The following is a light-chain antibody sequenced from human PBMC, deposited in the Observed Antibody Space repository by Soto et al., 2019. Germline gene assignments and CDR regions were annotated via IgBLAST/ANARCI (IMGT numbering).Light chain of an antibody. J-gene: IGLJ2*01. Sequence: QSVLTQPPSASGTPGQRVPISCSGSTSNIGSTTVNWYQHLPGTAPKLLIYSNNQRPSGVPDRFSGSKSGTSASLAISGLQSEDEADYYCAAWDDSLNGVVFGGGTKVTVL. V-gene: IGLV1-44*01. CDR3: AAWDDSLNGVV. CDR1: TSNIGSTT. CDR2: SNN.